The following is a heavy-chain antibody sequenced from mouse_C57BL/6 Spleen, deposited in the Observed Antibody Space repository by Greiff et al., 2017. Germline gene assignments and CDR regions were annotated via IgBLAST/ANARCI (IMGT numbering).Heavy chain of an antibody. J-gene: IGHJ4*01. D-gene: IGHD3-2*01. V-gene: IGHV1-72*01. Sequence: QVQLQQPGAELVKPGASVKLSCKASGYTFTSYWMHWVKQRPGRGLEWIGRIEPNSGGTKYNEKFKSKATLTVDKPSSTAYMQLSSLTSEDSAVYYCARSRSKTDYAMDYWGQGTSVTVSS. CDR2: IEPNSGGT. CDR3: ARSRSKTDYAMDY. CDR1: GYTFTSYW.